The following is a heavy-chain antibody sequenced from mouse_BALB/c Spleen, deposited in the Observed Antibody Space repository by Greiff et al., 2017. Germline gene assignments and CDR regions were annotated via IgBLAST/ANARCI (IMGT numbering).Heavy chain of an antibody. D-gene: IGHD3-3*01. J-gene: IGHJ3*01. V-gene: IGHV6-6*02. CDR2: IRLKSNNYAT. Sequence: EVMLVESGGGLVQPGGSMKLSCVASGFTFSNYWMNWVRQSPEKGLEWVAEIRLKSNNYATHYAESVKGRFTISRDDSKSSVYLQMNNLRTEDTCSYYCTQEGDVAYWGQGTLVTVSA. CDR3: TQEGDVAY. CDR1: GFTFSNYW.